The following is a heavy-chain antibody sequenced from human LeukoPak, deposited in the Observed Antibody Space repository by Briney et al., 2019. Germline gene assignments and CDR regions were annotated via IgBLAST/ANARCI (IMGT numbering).Heavy chain of an antibody. V-gene: IGHV1-69*04. CDR1: GGTFSSFA. Sequence: ASVKVSCKASGGTFSSFAISWVRQAPGQGLEWMGRIIPILGIANYAQKFQGRVTITADKSTSTAYMELSSLRSEDTAVYYCARVGDRYYDSSGYYRAAFDIWGQGTMVTVSS. J-gene: IGHJ3*02. D-gene: IGHD3-22*01. CDR3: ARVGDRYYDSSGYYRAAFDI. CDR2: IIPILGIA.